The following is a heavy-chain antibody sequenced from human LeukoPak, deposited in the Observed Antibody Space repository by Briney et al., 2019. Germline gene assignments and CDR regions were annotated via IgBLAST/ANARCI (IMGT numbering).Heavy chain of an antibody. D-gene: IGHD3-10*01. CDR2: ISGSGGST. CDR1: GFTFSSYA. CDR3: AKDSKWFGEFDYYYYYYMDV. J-gene: IGHJ6*03. Sequence: PGGSLRLSCAASGFTFSSYAMSWVRQAPGKGLEWVSAISGSGGSTYYADSVKGRFTISRDNSKNTLYLQMNSLRAEDTAVYYCAKDSKWFGEFDYYYYYYMDVWGKGTTVTVSS. V-gene: IGHV3-23*01.